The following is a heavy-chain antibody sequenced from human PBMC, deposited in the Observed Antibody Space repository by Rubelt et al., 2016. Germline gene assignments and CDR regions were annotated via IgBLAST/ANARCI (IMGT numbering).Heavy chain of an antibody. CDR3: ARLGNHDAFDI. D-gene: IGHD4-23*01. V-gene: IGHV1-69*04. J-gene: IGHJ3*02. CDR1: GGTFSSYA. Sequence: QVQLVQSGAGVKKPGSSVKVSCKASGGTFSSYAISWVRQAPGQGLEWMGRIIPILGIANYAQKFQGRVTITADKSTSTAYMELSSLRSEDTAVYYCARLGNHDAFDIWGQGTMVTVSS. CDR2: IIPILGIA.